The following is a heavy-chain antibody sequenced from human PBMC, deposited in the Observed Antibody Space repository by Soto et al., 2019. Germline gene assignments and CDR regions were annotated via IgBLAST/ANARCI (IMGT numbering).Heavy chain of an antibody. D-gene: IGHD3-16*01. V-gene: IGHV4-4*02. J-gene: IGHJ4*02. CDR3: ARLVYDTRLDYLYFDF. Sequence: SETLSLTCAVSVVSISSGNWWAFVRQSPQGGLEYIGEIFHDGTANYYPSFQRRVAMSVDTSKNQFSLRLASVTASDTAIYYCARLVYDTRLDYLYFDFWGQGALVTV. CDR1: VVSISSGNW. CDR2: IFHDGTA.